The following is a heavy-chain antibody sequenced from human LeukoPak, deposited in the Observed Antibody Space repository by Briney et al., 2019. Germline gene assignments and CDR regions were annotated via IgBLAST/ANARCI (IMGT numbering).Heavy chain of an antibody. V-gene: IGHV4-39*01. D-gene: IGHD3-3*01. J-gene: IGHJ6*02. CDR1: GGSISSSSYY. CDR3: ARQTQPPEWLSMYYYYYSMDV. Sequence: SETLSLTCTVSGGSISSSSYYWGWIRQPPGKGLEWIGSIYYSGSTYYNPSLKSRVTISVDTSKNQFSLKLSSVTAADTAVYYCARQTQPPEWLSMYYYYYSMDVWGQGTTVTVSS. CDR2: IYYSGST.